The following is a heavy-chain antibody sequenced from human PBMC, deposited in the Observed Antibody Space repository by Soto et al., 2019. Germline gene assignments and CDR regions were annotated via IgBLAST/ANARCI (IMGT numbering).Heavy chain of an antibody. CDR1: GGPISSSTYY. J-gene: IGHJ5*02. CDR3: ARRSSSSLGSLFDP. CDR2: MYYTGNK. D-gene: IGHD6-6*01. V-gene: IGHV4-39*01. Sequence: SETLSLTCTVSGGPISSSTYYWDWIRQPPGKGLEWIGAMYYTGNKNYNPSLESRVTMSVDTSKNQFSLKLSSVTPTDTAVYYCARRSSSSLGSLFDPWGRGILVTVSS.